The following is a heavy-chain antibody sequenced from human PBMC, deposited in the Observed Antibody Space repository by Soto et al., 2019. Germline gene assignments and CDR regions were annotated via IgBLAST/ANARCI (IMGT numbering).Heavy chain of an antibody. CDR2: IIGSGGST. D-gene: IGHD3-22*01. V-gene: IGHV3-23*01. Sequence: GGSLRLSCVASGLIFNNYAMSWVRQAPGKGLEWVSAIIGSGGSTYYADSVKGRFTISRDNSKNTLYLQMDSLRAEDTAVYYCAKDSAYYNSRGFDYWGQGTLVTVSS. J-gene: IGHJ4*02. CDR1: GLIFNNYA. CDR3: AKDSAYYNSRGFDY.